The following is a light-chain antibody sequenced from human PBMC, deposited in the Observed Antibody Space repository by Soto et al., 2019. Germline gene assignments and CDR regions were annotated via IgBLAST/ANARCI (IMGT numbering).Light chain of an antibody. CDR3: HQYYSTPHT. Sequence: DIVMTQSPDSLAVSLGERATINCKSSQSVLYSSNNKNYLAWYQQKPGQPPKLLIYLASTRESGVPDRFSGSGSGIYFTRSISSLQAEDVAVYYCHQYYSTPHTFGGGTKVEIK. CDR1: QSVLYSSNNKNY. V-gene: IGKV4-1*01. J-gene: IGKJ4*01. CDR2: LAS.